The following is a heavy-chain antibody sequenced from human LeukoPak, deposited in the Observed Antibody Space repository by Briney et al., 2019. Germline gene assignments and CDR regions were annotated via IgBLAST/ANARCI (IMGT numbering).Heavy chain of an antibody. CDR1: GGSFSGYY. Sequence: PSETLSLTCAVYGGSFSGYYWSWIRQPPGKGLEWIGEINHSGSTNYNPSLKSRVTISVDTSKNQFSLKLGSVTAADTAVYYCARADIVVVVAATEAFDIWGQGKMVTVSS. CDR3: ARADIVVVVAATEAFDI. D-gene: IGHD2-15*01. CDR2: INHSGST. J-gene: IGHJ3*02. V-gene: IGHV4-34*01.